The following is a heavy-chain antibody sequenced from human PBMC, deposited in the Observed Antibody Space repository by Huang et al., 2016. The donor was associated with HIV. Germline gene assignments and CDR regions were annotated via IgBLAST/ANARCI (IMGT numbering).Heavy chain of an antibody. CDR3: AREVMISFGGPFDP. V-gene: IGHV4-34*01. CDR2: INHVRNA. D-gene: IGHD3-16*01. J-gene: IGHJ5*02. Sequence: QVQLQQWGAGLLKPSETLSLTCAVYGGSFSRHYWNWIRQSPGKGLEWIGQINHVRNANYNPSLESRVTMSVDTSKNQFSLKLTSVTGADTAMYYCAREVMISFGGPFDPWGQGTLVTVSS. CDR1: GGSFSRHY.